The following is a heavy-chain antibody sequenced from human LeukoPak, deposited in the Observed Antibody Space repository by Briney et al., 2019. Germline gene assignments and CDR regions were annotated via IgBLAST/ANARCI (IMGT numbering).Heavy chain of an antibody. CDR3: ARGHQDCYGDNPNWFDP. D-gene: IGHD4/OR15-4a*01. J-gene: IGHJ5*02. CDR2: IFYIGST. V-gene: IGHV4-59*01. CDR1: GDSISSYY. Sequence: SETLSLTCTVSGDSISSYYWSWIRPPPGKGLEWIGYIFYIGSTSYNPSLKSRVTISVDKSKNHFPLKLTSVTAADTAVYYCARGHQDCYGDNPNWFDPWGQGTLVTVSS.